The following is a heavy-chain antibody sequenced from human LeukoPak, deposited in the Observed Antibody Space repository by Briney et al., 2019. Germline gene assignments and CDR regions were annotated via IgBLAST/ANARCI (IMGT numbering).Heavy chain of an antibody. V-gene: IGHV3-21*04. CDR3: ARLTYDLLFDS. J-gene: IGHJ4*02. CDR1: GFTFSHYS. Sequence: GGSLRLSCAASGFTFSHYSMNWVRQAPGKGLEWVSSISSSNSYIYCADSVKGRFTISRDNAKNSLYLQMNGLRAEDTAVYYCARLTYDLLFDSWGQGTLVTVSS. D-gene: IGHD3-9*01. CDR2: ISSSNSYI.